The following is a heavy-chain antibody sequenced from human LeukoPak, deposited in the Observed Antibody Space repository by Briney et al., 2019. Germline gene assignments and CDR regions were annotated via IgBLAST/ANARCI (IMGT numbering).Heavy chain of an antibody. CDR3: ARGLGRGYCSSTSCSVPDY. J-gene: IGHJ4*02. CDR1: GGSISSYY. D-gene: IGHD2-2*01. Sequence: SETLSLTCTVSGGSISSYYWSWIRQPPGKGLEWIGEINHSGSTNYNPSFKSRVTISVDTSKNQFSLKLSSVTAADTAVYYCARGLGRGYCSSTSCSVPDYWGQGTLVTVSS. CDR2: INHSGST. V-gene: IGHV4-34*01.